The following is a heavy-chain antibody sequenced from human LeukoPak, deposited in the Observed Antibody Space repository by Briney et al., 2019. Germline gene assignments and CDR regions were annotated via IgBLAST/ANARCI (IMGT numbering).Heavy chain of an antibody. CDR1: GGSISGYY. CDR3: ARTYSAYGQFDF. D-gene: IGHD5-12*01. J-gene: IGHJ4*02. Sequence: SETLSLTCTVSGGSISGYYWRWVRQPPGKGLEWIGYIYYSGTTTYNPSLKSRVTISVDTSKNQFSLKLSSVTAADTAVYYCARTYSAYGQFDFWGQGTLVTVSS. CDR2: IYYSGTT. V-gene: IGHV4-59*01.